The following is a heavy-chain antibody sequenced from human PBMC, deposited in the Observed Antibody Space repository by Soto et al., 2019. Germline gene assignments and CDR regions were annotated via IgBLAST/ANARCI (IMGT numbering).Heavy chain of an antibody. J-gene: IGHJ4*02. CDR3: VKDVYSGYSYGPTFDY. V-gene: IGHV3-23*01. Sequence: GGSLRLSCAASGFTFASNAMSWLRQAPGKGLEWVSTLTNIGGTTFYADSVKGRFTISRDNSKNTLYLQMSSLRAEDTAVYYCVKDVYSGYSYGPTFDYWGQGT. D-gene: IGHD5-18*01. CDR1: GFTFASNA. CDR2: LTNIGGTT.